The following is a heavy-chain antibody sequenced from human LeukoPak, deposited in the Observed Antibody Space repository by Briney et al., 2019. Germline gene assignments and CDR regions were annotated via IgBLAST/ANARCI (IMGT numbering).Heavy chain of an antibody. Sequence: GGSLRLSCAASGFTFSNYAMHWVRQAPGKGLEWVAFIRNDGSSEFYKDSVKGRFTISRDNSKNTLFLQMNSLRAEDTAVYYCARDLYYYGSGSFGKYYYYGMDVWGQGTTVTVSS. D-gene: IGHD3-10*01. CDR2: IRNDGSSE. V-gene: IGHV3-30*10. J-gene: IGHJ6*02. CDR3: ARDLYYYGSGSFGKYYYYGMDV. CDR1: GFTFSNYA.